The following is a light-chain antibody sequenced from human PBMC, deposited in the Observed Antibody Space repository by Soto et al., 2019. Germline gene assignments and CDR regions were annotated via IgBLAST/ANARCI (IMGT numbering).Light chain of an antibody. CDR3: QQYGYSPGLA. CDR1: QSINSF. Sequence: EIVLTQSPGTLSLSPGEGATLSCRASQSINSFLAWYQQRRGQAPRLLIHGASNRATGIPDRFSGSGSGTDFTLTISRLEPEDFAVYYCQQYGYSPGLACGGGTKVDIK. V-gene: IGKV3-20*01. CDR2: GAS. J-gene: IGKJ4*01.